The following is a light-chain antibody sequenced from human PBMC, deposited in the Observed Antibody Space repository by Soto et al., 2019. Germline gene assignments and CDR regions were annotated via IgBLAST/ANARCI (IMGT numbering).Light chain of an antibody. CDR3: QPYNNWPPWT. J-gene: IGKJ1*01. CDR1: QGVRSN. CDR2: DAS. Sequence: ILMTQSPATLSVSPGERATLSCWASQGVRSNLAWYQQKPGQAPRLLIYDASSRATGIPARFSGSGSGTEFTLTISSLQSEDFAVSYCQPYNNWPPWTFGQGTKVEIK. V-gene: IGKV3-15*01.